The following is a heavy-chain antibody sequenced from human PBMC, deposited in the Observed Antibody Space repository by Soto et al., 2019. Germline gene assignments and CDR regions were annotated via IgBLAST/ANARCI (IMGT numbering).Heavy chain of an antibody. CDR3: GGLPLGLSYYLDY. CDR1: GFIVSSKY. Sequence: GGSLRLSCAASGFIVSSKYMSWVRQAPGKGLQWVAVIYSGGSTYHADSVKGRFTISRDNPKNTVYLQMNSLRGDDTAVYYCGGLPLGLSYYLDYWGQGTLVTVSS. D-gene: IGHD7-27*01. CDR2: IYSGGST. J-gene: IGHJ4*02. V-gene: IGHV3-53*01.